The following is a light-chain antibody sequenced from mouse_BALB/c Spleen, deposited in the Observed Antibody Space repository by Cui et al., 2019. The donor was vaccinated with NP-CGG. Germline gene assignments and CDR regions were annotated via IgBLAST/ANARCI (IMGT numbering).Light chain of an antibody. CDR3: VLWYSNHWV. V-gene: IGLV1*01. Sequence: QAVVSQDSALTTSPGETVTLTCRSSTGAVTTNNYANWVQEKPDHLFTGLIGGTNNRAPGIPARFSGSLIGDKAALTIKGAQTEDEAIYFCVLWYSNHWVFGGGTKLTVL. CDR1: TGAVTTNNY. CDR2: GTN. J-gene: IGLJ1*01.